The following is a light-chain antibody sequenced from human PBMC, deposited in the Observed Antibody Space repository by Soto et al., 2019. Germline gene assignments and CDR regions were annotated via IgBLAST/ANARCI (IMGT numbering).Light chain of an antibody. V-gene: IGKV2-28*01. CDR2: LGS. CDR3: MQALQPPWT. J-gene: IGKJ1*01. Sequence: DIVTTQSPLSLPVTPGEPASISCRSSQSLLHSNGYNYLDWYLQKPGRSPQLLIYLGSNRDYGVPDTFSGSGSGTDFTLKISRVEADDFGVYYCMQALQPPWTFGQGTKGDIK. CDR1: QSLLHSNGYNY.